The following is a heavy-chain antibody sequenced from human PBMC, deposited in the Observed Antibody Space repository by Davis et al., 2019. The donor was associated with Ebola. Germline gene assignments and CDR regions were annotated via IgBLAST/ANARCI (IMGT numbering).Heavy chain of an antibody. Sequence: SLKISCAASGFTFDDYAMHWVRQAPGKGLEWVSGISWNSGSIGYADSVKGRFTISRDNAKNSLYLQMNSLRDEDTAVYYCARDYYDSSGYYFDYWGQGTLVTVSS. CDR3: ARDYYDSSGYYFDY. CDR1: GFTFDDYA. D-gene: IGHD3-22*01. J-gene: IGHJ4*02. CDR2: ISWNSGSI. V-gene: IGHV3-9*01.